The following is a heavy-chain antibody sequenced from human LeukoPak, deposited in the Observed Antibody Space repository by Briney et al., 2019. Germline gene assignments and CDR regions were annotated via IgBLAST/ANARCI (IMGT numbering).Heavy chain of an antibody. J-gene: IGHJ6*03. V-gene: IGHV3-11*01. CDR2: ISSSGSTI. CDR3: ARGLDGPGTHFSYHMDV. D-gene: IGHD3-10*01. Sequence: GGSLRLSCAASGFTFSSYAMSWIRQAPGKGLEWVSYISSSGSTIYYADSVKGRFTISRDNAKNSLYLQMNSLKSEDTAVYYCARGLDGPGTHFSYHMDVWGKGTTVTVSS. CDR1: GFTFSSYA.